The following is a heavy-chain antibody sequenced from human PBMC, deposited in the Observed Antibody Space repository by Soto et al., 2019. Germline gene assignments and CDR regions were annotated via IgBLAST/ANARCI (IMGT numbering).Heavy chain of an antibody. CDR3: AKDRESIAVPWYFDH. V-gene: IGHV3-23*01. CDR1: GFTFDIFA. Sequence: EVQLLESGGGLVQPGGSLRLSCVASGFTFDIFAMSWVRQAPGKGLEWVAGLNGGGGETFYADSVKGRFTVTRDNSKNTMFLEMRNVRADDTAVYSCAKDRESIAVPWYFDHWGQGSLVIVSS. D-gene: IGHD2-21*01. J-gene: IGHJ4*02. CDR2: LNGGGGET.